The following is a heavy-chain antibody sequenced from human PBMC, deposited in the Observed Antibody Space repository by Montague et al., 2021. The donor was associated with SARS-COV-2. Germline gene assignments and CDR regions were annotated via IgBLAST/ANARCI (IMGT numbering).Heavy chain of an antibody. J-gene: IGHJ6*03. CDR3: ARGVRQLGVRYYYYYIDV. D-gene: IGHD6-6*01. CDR2: INHSGST. CDR1: GGSFSGYY. V-gene: IGHV4-34*01. Sequence: SETLSLTCAVYGGSFSGYYWSWIRQPPGKGLEWIGEINHSGSTNYNPSLKSRVTISMDTSKNQFSLKLSSVTAADTAVYYYARGVRQLGVRYYYYYIDVWDKGTTVTVSS.